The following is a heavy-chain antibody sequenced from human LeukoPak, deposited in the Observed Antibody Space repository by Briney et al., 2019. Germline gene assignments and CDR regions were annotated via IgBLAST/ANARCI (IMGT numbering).Heavy chain of an antibody. D-gene: IGHD6-13*01. CDR1: GFTFSSYS. Sequence: PGGSLRLSCAASGFTFSSYSMNWVRQAPGKGLEWVGRTRNKANSYTTEYAASVKGRFTISRDDSKNSLYLQMNSLKTEDTAVYYCARAAYSSSWYNYWGQGTLVTVSS. CDR3: ARAAYSSSWYNY. V-gene: IGHV3-72*01. J-gene: IGHJ4*02. CDR2: TRNKANSYTT.